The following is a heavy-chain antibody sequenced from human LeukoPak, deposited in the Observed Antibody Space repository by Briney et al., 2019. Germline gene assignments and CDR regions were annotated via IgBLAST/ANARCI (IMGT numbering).Heavy chain of an antibody. V-gene: IGHV3-30-3*01. CDR2: ISYDGSNK. CDR3: AREASNCGGDCNDY. CDR1: GFTFSSYD. J-gene: IGHJ4*02. Sequence: PGGSLRLSCAASGFTFSSYDMHWVRQAPGKGLEWVAVISYDGSNKYYADSVKGRFTISRDNSKNTLYLQMNSLRAEDTAVYYCAREASNCGGDCNDYWGQGTLVTASS. D-gene: IGHD2-21*02.